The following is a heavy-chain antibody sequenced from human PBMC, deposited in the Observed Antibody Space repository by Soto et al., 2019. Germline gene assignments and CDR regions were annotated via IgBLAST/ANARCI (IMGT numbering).Heavy chain of an antibody. Sequence: EVHLDESGGGLVQPGGSLRLSCVASGFTCSDYWMSWVRQVPGRGPEWLANIKHDGNEKYYVDFVKGRFTISRDNAKNSLFMQMNSLRVEDTAVYYCARGTYHYGSGSPFDYWGQGTLVTVSS. CDR3: ARGTYHYGSGSPFDY. J-gene: IGHJ4*02. CDR2: IKHDGNEK. CDR1: GFTCSDYW. D-gene: IGHD3-10*01. V-gene: IGHV3-7*04.